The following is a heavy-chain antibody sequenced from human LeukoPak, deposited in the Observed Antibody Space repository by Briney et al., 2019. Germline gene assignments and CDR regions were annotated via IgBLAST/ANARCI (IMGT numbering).Heavy chain of an antibody. J-gene: IGHJ6*02. CDR1: GGSISSYY. CDR3: ARAGESGYSYGLHGLDYYGMDV. V-gene: IGHV4-59*01. Sequence: SETLSLTCTVSGGSISSYYWSWIRQPPGKGLEWIGYISYSGSTSYNPSLKSRVTISLDTSKSHFSLTVTSVTAADTAVYYCARAGESGYSYGLHGLDYYGMDVWGQGTTVTVSS. D-gene: IGHD5-18*01. CDR2: ISYSGST.